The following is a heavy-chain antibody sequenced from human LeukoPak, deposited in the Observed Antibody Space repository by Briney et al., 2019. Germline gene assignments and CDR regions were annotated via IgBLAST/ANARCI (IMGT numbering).Heavy chain of an antibody. Sequence: SETLSLTCTVSGYSISSGYYWGWIRQPPGKGLEWIGSIYHSGSTYYNPSLKSRVTVSVDTSKNQFSLKLSSVTAAGTAVYYCARRGLSTVTQPGVIDYWGQGTLVTVSS. V-gene: IGHV4-38-2*02. CDR3: ARRGLSTVTQPGVIDY. CDR2: IYHSGST. D-gene: IGHD4-17*01. CDR1: GYSISSGYY. J-gene: IGHJ4*02.